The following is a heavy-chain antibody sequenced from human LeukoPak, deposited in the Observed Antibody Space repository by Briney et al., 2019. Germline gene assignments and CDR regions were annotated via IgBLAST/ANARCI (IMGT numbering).Heavy chain of an antibody. CDR1: GFTFSVVG. Sequence: GRSLRLSCAASGFTFSVVGMHWVRQAPGQGLEWMGVINPNGGSTTYAQKFQDGVTMTRETSTSTVYMELSTLRSEDTAFYYCARDPEANWAFFDYWGQGTLLTVSS. J-gene: IGHJ4*02. CDR2: INPNGGST. CDR3: ARDPEANWAFFDY. D-gene: IGHD7-27*01. V-gene: IGHV1-46*01.